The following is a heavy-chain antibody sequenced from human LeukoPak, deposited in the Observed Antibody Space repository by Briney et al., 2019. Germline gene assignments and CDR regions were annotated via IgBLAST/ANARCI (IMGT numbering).Heavy chain of an antibody. CDR1: GVSFSGYY. J-gene: IGHJ4*02. D-gene: IGHD3/OR15-3a*01. CDR3: ARAPEGLLFDY. CDR2: IYCSGST. Sequence: SETLSLTCAVYGVSFSGYYWSWIRQPPGKGLEWIGYIYCSGSTNYNPSLKSRVTISVDTSKNQFSLKLSSVTAADTAVYYCARAPEGLLFDYWGQGTLVTVSS. V-gene: IGHV4-59*01.